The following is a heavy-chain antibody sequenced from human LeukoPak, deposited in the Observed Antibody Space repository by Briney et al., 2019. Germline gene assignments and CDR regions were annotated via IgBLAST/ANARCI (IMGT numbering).Heavy chain of an antibody. D-gene: IGHD4-17*01. CDR3: ARDLATVTKGFDI. Sequence: SETLSLTCAVSDDSFSSHYWTWIRQPPGKGLEWIGYISYIGSTNYNPSLKSRVTISIDTSKNQFSLKLSSVTAADTTVYYCARDLATVTKGFDIWGQGTMVSVSS. J-gene: IGHJ3*02. CDR2: ISYIGST. V-gene: IGHV4-59*11. CDR1: DDSFSSHY.